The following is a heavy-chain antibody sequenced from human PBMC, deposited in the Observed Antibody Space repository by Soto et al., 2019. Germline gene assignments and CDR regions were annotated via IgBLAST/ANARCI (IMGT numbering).Heavy chain of an antibody. CDR1: GGSISSGDYY. J-gene: IGHJ4*02. V-gene: IGHV4-31*02. CDR2: IYYGGST. Sequence: SETLPLTWTVSGGSISSGDYYWSWIRQHPGKGLEWIGYIYYGGSTYYNPSLKSRITISVDTSKNQFSLKLSSVTAADTAMYYCARSDYGDFVTSYYWGQGTLVTVSS. D-gene: IGHD4-17*01. CDR3: ARSDYGDFVTSYY.